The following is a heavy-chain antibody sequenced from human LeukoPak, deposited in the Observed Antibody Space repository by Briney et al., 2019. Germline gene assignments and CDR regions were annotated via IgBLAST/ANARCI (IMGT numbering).Heavy chain of an antibody. Sequence: ATVKVSCKASGYTFTSYGISWVRQAPGQGLEWMGWISAYNGNTNYAQKLQGRVTMTTDTSTSTAYMELRSLRSDDTAVYYCARDFRGVTSLDYWGQGTLVTVPS. D-gene: IGHD3-10*01. CDR1: GYTFTSYG. CDR3: ARDFRGVTSLDY. J-gene: IGHJ4*02. CDR2: ISAYNGNT. V-gene: IGHV1-18*01.